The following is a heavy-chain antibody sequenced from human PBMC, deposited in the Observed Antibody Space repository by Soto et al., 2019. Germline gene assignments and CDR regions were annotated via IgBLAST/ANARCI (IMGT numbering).Heavy chain of an antibody. V-gene: IGHV3-53*01. CDR3: ARDWNGDKYFDF. D-gene: IGHD4-17*01. Sequence: DVQLMKSGGGLIQPGGSLRLSCAASGITATNGHMSWVRQAPGKGLEWVSVIYSDDNTYYADSVKGRFTISRDTSKNTVYLQMNSLRAEDTAVYYCARDWNGDKYFDFWDQGSLVTASS. J-gene: IGHJ4*02. CDR2: IYSDDNT. CDR1: GITATNGH.